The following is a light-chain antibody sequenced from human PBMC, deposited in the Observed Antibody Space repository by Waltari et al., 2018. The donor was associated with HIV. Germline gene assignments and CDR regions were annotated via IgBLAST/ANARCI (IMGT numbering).Light chain of an antibody. CDR3: SSYTTTFTWV. CDR1: SSDFSDYNY. CDR2: EVS. V-gene: IGLV2-14*01. Sequence: QSALTQPASVPGSPGQSIAISCSGTSSDFSDYNYVSCYQQHPGKAPKLMLYEVSNRPSGVPDRFSGSKSGNTASLTISVLQAEDEADYYCSSYTTTFTWVFGGGTKLTVL. J-gene: IGLJ3*02.